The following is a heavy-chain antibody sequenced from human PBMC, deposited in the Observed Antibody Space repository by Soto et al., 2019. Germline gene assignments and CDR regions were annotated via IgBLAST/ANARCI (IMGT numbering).Heavy chain of an antibody. CDR3: ARLAVACTFDY. CDR1: GFTVSSNY. CDR2: IYSGGST. Sequence: EVQLVESGGGLIQPGGSLRLSCAASGFTVSSNYMSWVRQAPGKGLEWVSGIYSGGSTYYADSVKGRCTISRDNSKDTLYLQMNSLRAEDTAVYYCARLAVACTFDYWGQGTLVTVSS. J-gene: IGHJ4*02. D-gene: IGHD6-19*01. V-gene: IGHV3-53*01.